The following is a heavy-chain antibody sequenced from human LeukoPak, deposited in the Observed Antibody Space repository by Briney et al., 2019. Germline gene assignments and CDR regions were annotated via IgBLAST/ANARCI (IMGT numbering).Heavy chain of an antibody. CDR3: ARGRGATNHFDY. Sequence: SETLSLTCTVSGYSISSGYYWGWIRQPPGKGLEWIGSIYHSGSTYYNPSLKSRVTISVDTSKNQFSLKLSSVTAADTAVYYCARGRGATNHFDYWGQGTLVTVSS. CDR1: GYSISSGYY. CDR2: IYHSGST. D-gene: IGHD1-26*01. J-gene: IGHJ4*02. V-gene: IGHV4-38-2*02.